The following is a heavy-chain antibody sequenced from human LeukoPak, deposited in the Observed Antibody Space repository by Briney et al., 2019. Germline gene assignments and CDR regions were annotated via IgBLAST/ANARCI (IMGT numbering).Heavy chain of an antibody. V-gene: IGHV4-38-2*02. J-gene: IGHJ3*02. CDR1: GYSISSGYY. D-gene: IGHD3-22*01. CDR2: IYHSGST. CDR3: ARAITMILRDAFDI. Sequence: SETLSLTCTVSGYSISSGYYWGWIRPPPGKGLEGIGSIYHSGSTYYNPSLKSRVTISVDTSKNQFSLKLSAVTAADTAVYYCARAITMILRDAFDIWGQGTMVTVSS.